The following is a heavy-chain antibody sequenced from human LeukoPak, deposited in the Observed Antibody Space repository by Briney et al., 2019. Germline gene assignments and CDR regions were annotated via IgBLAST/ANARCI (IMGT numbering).Heavy chain of an antibody. D-gene: IGHD2-21*02. Sequence: PGGSLRLSCAASGFTFSSYGMHWVRQAPGKGLEWVAVISYDGSNKYYADSVKGRFTISRDNSKNTLYLQMNSLRAEDTAVYYCAASPRPYCGGDCYSLDYWGQGTLVTVSS. CDR3: AASPRPYCGGDCYSLDY. V-gene: IGHV3-30*03. J-gene: IGHJ4*02. CDR2: ISYDGSNK. CDR1: GFTFSSYG.